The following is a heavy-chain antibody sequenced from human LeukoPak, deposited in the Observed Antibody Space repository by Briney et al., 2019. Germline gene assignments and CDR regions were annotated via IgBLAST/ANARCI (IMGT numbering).Heavy chain of an antibody. D-gene: IGHD2-8*01. CDR2: IYHSGST. CDR3: ARDLYVAPFY. J-gene: IGHJ4*02. V-gene: IGHV4-38-2*02. Sequence: SETLSLTCTVSGDSISSGYYWGWIRQPPGKGLEWIGSIYHSGSTYYNPSLKSRVTISVDTSKSQFSLKLTSVTAADTAVYYCARDLYVAPFYWGQGTLVTVSS. CDR1: GDSISSGYY.